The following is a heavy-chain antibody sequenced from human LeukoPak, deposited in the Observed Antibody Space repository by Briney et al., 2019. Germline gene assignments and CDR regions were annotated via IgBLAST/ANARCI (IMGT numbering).Heavy chain of an antibody. J-gene: IGHJ4*02. Sequence: GGSLRLSCEASGFSFSDYYMSWIRQAPGKGLEWVSYISTTGSTIYYADSVKGRFTISRDNSKNTLYLQMNSLRAEDTAVYYCAKGPGSSWYEGIDYWGQGTLVTVSS. CDR1: GFSFSDYY. CDR3: AKGPGSSWYEGIDY. D-gene: IGHD6-13*01. V-gene: IGHV3-11*04. CDR2: ISTTGSTI.